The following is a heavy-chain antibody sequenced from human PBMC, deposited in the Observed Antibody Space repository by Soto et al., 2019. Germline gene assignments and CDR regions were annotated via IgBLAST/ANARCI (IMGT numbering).Heavy chain of an antibody. Sequence: PSDTLSLTCTVCGGTMSSGGYSWSWIRQSPGKGLEWIGYTYQSGSAYYNPSLKSRVTISVDRSKNQFSLNLTSVTAADTAVYYCARDYYGMDVWGQGTTVTVSS. CDR2: TYQSGSA. J-gene: IGHJ6*02. CDR3: ARDYYGMDV. CDR1: GGTMSSGGYS. V-gene: IGHV4-30-2*06.